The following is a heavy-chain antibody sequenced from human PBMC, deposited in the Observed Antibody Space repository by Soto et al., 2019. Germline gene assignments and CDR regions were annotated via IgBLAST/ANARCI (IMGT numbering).Heavy chain of an antibody. Sequence: QVQLQESGPGLVKPSQTLSLICSVSGDSITSGHYWSCVRQHPGKGLEWIGYTHYSGLTHYNPSLKSRVSISVDTSKNHFSLGLISVTAADTAVYHCRAAADLLGYYPMDVWGQGTTVTVSS. CDR3: RAAADLLGYYPMDV. CDR1: GDSITSGHY. D-gene: IGHD6-13*01. CDR2: THYSGLT. V-gene: IGHV4-31*03. J-gene: IGHJ6*02.